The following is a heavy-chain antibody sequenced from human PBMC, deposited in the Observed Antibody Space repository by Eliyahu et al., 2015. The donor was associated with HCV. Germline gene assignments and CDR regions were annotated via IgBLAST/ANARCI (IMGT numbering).Heavy chain of an antibody. CDR2: ISSSSSTI. CDR3: ARTPLINSGYGRNWFDP. D-gene: IGHD5-12*01. CDR1: GFTFXSYS. V-gene: IGHV3-48*01. Sequence: EVQLVESGGGLVQPGGSLRLSCAASGFTFXSYSMNWVRQAPGKGLGWVSYISSSSSTIYYADSVKGRFTISRDNAKNSLYLQMNSLRAEDTAVYYCARTPLINSGYGRNWFDPWGQGTLVTVSS. J-gene: IGHJ5*02.